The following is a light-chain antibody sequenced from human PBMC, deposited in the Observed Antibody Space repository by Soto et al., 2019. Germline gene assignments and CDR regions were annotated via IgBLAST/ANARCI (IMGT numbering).Light chain of an antibody. J-gene: IGLJ2*01. CDR2: GVT. Sequence: QSALTQPASLSGSPGQSITISCTGTRSDIGSYNSIAWYQQHPGKAPRVVIFGVTKRPSGISDRFSGSKSANTASLTISGLQAADEADYYCNSYAGGLVLFGGGTKLTVL. CDR3: NSYAGGLVL. CDR1: RSDIGSYNS. V-gene: IGLV2-14*02.